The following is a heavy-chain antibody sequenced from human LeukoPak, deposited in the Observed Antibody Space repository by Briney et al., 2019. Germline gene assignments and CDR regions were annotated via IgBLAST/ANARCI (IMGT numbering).Heavy chain of an antibody. CDR2: IIPIFGTA. D-gene: IGHD6-19*01. Sequence: SVKVSCKASGGTFSSYAISWVRQAPGQGLEWMGGIIPIFGTANYAQKFQGRVTITADKSTSTAYMELSSLRSEDTAVYYCARSEGIAVAGTGYWGQGTLVSVSS. CDR1: GGTFSSYA. CDR3: ARSEGIAVAGTGY. V-gene: IGHV1-69*06. J-gene: IGHJ4*02.